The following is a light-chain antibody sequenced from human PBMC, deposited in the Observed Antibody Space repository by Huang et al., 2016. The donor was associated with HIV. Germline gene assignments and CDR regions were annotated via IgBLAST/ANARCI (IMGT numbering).Light chain of an antibody. CDR2: GYS. J-gene: IGKJ2*01. CDR3: QQYDNGPYT. V-gene: IGKV3-15*01. CDR1: QSVGKY. Sequence: EIVMTQSPVTLSVSPGERATLSCRASQSVGKYLAWYQQRPGQPPRLLIYGYSTRATGIPARFTGSGSGTEFTLTISSLQSEDFAIYYCQQYDNGPYTFGQGTNLEIK.